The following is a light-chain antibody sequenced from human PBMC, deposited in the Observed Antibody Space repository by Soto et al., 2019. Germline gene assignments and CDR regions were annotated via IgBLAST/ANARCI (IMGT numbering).Light chain of an antibody. CDR2: EVT. Sequence: QSVLTQPASVSGSPGQSITISCTGTSSDVGSYNLVSWYQQYPGKAPKLMIYEVTKRPSGVSDRFSGSKSGNTASLTISGLQAEDEADHYCCSYARFPTNWVFGGGTKLTVL. CDR3: CSYARFPTNWV. V-gene: IGLV2-23*02. CDR1: SSDVGSYNL. J-gene: IGLJ3*02.